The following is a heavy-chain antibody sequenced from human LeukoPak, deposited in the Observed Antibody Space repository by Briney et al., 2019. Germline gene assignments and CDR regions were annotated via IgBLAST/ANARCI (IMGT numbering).Heavy chain of an antibody. D-gene: IGHD6-13*01. J-gene: IGHJ4*02. Sequence: PGGSLRLSCAASGFTFSDYYMSWIRQAPGKGLEWVSYISSSGSTMYYADSVKGRFTISRDNAKNSLYLQMNSLRAEDTAVYYCARHIAAAGPSYFDYWGQGTLVTVSS. CDR1: GFTFSDYY. V-gene: IGHV3-11*01. CDR2: ISSSGSTM. CDR3: ARHIAAAGPSYFDY.